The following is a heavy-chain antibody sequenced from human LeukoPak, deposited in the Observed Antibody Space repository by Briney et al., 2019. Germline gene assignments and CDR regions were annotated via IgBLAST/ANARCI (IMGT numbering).Heavy chain of an antibody. V-gene: IGHV3-23*01. CDR2: ISGSGGST. CDR1: GFTFSSYA. Sequence: GGSLRLSCAASGFTFSSYAMSWVRQAPGKGLEWVSAISGSGGSTCYADSVKGRFTISRDNSKNTLYLQMNSLRAEDTAVYYCAKDLDWSSTSCYPDYWGQGTLVTVSS. J-gene: IGHJ4*02. D-gene: IGHD2-2*01. CDR3: AKDLDWSSTSCYPDY.